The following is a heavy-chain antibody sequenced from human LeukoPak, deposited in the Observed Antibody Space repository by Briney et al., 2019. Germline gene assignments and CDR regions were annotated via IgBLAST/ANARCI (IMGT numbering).Heavy chain of an antibody. CDR1: GYTFTSYT. CDR2: INAGNGNT. D-gene: IGHD2-15*01. J-gene: IGHJ3*01. V-gene: IGHV1-3*01. Sequence: ASVKVSCKASGYTFTSYTIHWVRQAPGQRLEWMGWINAGNGNTKYSQEFQDRVTITRDTSASTAYMELSRLRSDDTAVYYCARDHSRWWEPADAFDVWGQGTMVTVSS. CDR3: ARDHSRWWEPADAFDV.